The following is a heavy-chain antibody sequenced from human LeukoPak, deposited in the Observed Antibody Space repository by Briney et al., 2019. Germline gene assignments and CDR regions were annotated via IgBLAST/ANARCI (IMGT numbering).Heavy chain of an antibody. CDR3: ASSWDSGYAY. CDR1: GGSISSYY. V-gene: IGHV4-59*01. CDR2: IYYSGST. Sequence: SETLSLTCTVSGGSISSYYRSWIRQPPGKGLEWIGYIYYSGSTNYNPSLKSRVTISVDTSKNQFSLKLSSVTAADTAVYYCASSWDSGYAYWGQGTLVTVSS. J-gene: IGHJ4*02. D-gene: IGHD5-12*01.